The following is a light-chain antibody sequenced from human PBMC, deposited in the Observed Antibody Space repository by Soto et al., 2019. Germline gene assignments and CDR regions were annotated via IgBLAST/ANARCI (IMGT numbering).Light chain of an antibody. Sequence: DIQLTQSPSFLSASVGDRVTITCRASQGISSYLAWYQQKPGKAPKLLIYAASTLQSGVPSRFSGSGSRTEFTLTISSLQPEDFATYYCQQLNSYPRTFGQGTKV. CDR2: AAS. CDR1: QGISSY. V-gene: IGKV1-9*01. J-gene: IGKJ1*01. CDR3: QQLNSYPRT.